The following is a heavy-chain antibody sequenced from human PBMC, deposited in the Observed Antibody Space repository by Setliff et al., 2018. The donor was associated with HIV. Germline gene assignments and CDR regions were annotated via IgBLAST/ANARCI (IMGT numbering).Heavy chain of an antibody. J-gene: IGHJ6*03. CDR1: GGSISSPY. D-gene: IGHD6-19*01. CDR3: ARSQWLPTRYYNYYMDV. CDR2: IYYSGSP. Sequence: SETLSLTCTVSGGSISSPYWNWIRQPPGKGLKWIGYIYYSGSPNYNPTLKSRVTISVDTSKNQFSLKLSSVTAADTAVYYCARSQWLPTRYYNYYMDVWGKGTTVTVSS. V-gene: IGHV4-59*11.